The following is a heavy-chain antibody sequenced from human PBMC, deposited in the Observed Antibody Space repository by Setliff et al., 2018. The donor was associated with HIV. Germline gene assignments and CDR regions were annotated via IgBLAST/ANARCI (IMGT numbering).Heavy chain of an antibody. CDR1: GGSISSYY. J-gene: IGHJ3*02. D-gene: IGHD5-12*01. V-gene: IGHV4-4*09. CDR2: IYTSGST. Sequence: PSETLSLTCTVSGGSISSYYWSWIRQPPGKGLEWIGYIYTSGSTNYNPSLKSRVTISVDTSKNQFSLKLSSVTAADTAVYYCARLGPDSYNSRHDAFDIWGQGTMVTVSS. CDR3: ARLGPDSYNSRHDAFDI.